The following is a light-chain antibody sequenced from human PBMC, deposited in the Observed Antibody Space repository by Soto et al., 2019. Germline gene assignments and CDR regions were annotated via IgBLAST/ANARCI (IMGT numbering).Light chain of an antibody. CDR1: QSVSSY. CDR2: DAS. V-gene: IGKV3-11*01. CDR3: QQRSNWLLT. J-gene: IGKJ4*01. Sequence: EIVLTQSPATLSLSPGERATLSCRASQSVSSYLAWYQQKPGQAPRLLIYDASNRATGIPARFSGSGSGTDFHLTISSLEPEDFAVYSCQQRSNWLLTFGGGTKVEIK.